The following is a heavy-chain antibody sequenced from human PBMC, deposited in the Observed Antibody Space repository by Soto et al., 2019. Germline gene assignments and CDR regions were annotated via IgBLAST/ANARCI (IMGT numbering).Heavy chain of an antibody. CDR1: GFTFRSYA. D-gene: IGHD5-18*01. CDR2: ISYDGSNK. J-gene: IGHJ6*02. CDR3: ARDLVDTAMVDYYYYGMDV. V-gene: IGHV3-30-3*01. Sequence: GGSLRLSCAASGFTFRSYAMHWVRQAPGKGLEWVAVISYDGSNKYYADSVKGRFTISRDNSKNTLYLQMNSLRAEDTAVYYCARDLVDTAMVDYYYYGMDVWGQGTTVTVSS.